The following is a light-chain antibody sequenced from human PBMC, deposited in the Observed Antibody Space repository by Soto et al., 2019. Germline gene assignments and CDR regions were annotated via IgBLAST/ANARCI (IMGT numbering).Light chain of an antibody. CDR3: QQYGTSPRT. J-gene: IGKJ1*01. V-gene: IGKV3-20*01. Sequence: EIVLTQSPGTLSLSPGERATLSCRASHSVSSNYLAWYQQKPGQAPGLLIYRASSRTSDFPDRFNGSGSGTDFTLTITRLEPEDFAVYYCQQYGTSPRTFGQGTKVEFK. CDR2: RAS. CDR1: HSVSSNY.